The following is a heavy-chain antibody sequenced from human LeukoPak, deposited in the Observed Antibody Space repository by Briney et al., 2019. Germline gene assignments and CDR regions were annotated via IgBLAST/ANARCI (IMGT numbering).Heavy chain of an antibody. J-gene: IGHJ4*02. CDR1: GGSISSGDHS. Sequence: SSETLSLTCAVSGGSISSGDHSWSWIRQPPGKGLEWIGYIHHSGSTYYNPSLKSRVTMSIDRSKNQFSLKLSSVTAADTAVYYCARGVAAAGSFDYWGQGTLVTVSS. CDR2: IHHSGST. D-gene: IGHD6-13*01. CDR3: ARGVAAAGSFDY. V-gene: IGHV4-30-2*01.